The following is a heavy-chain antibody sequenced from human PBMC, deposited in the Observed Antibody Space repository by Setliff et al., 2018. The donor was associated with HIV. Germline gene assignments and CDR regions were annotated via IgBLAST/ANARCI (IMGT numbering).Heavy chain of an antibody. CDR2: ILSTGERT. J-gene: IGHJ4*02. D-gene: IGHD3-22*01. CDR3: AKELAASGLGYFDS. CDR1: GFTFSNYA. V-gene: IGHV3-23*01. Sequence: GSLRLSCAASGFTFSNYAMSWVRQAPGEGLEWVSAILSTGERTLYADSVKGRFTISRDNSKNTVYLQMNSLRAEDTAEYYCAKELAASGLGYFDSWGRGILVTVSS.